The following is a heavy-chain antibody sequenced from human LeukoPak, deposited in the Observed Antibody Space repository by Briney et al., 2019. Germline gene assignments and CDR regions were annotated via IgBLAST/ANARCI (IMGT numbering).Heavy chain of an antibody. CDR3: ARGDYYDSSGYLDY. Sequence: ASVRVSCKASGYTFTSYGISWVRQAPGQGLEWMGWISAYNGNTNYAQKLQGRVTMTTDTSTSAAYMELRSLRSDDTAVYYCARGDYYDSSGYLDYWGQGTLVTVSS. CDR2: ISAYNGNT. V-gene: IGHV1-18*01. CDR1: GYTFTSYG. J-gene: IGHJ4*02. D-gene: IGHD3-22*01.